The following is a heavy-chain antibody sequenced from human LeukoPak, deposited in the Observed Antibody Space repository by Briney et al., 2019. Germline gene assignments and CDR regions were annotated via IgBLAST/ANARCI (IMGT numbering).Heavy chain of an antibody. CDR2: ISGSGDST. V-gene: IGHV3-23*01. CDR3: ARGRSAAGTRDWFDP. Sequence: PGGSLRLSCEASGFTFSYYDMSWVRQAPGKGLEWVSAISGSGDSTYYADSVNGRFTISRDNSQNTLYLQMNSLRAEDTAVYYCARGRSAAGTRDWFDPWGQGTLVTVSS. J-gene: IGHJ5*02. CDR1: GFTFSYYD. D-gene: IGHD6-13*01.